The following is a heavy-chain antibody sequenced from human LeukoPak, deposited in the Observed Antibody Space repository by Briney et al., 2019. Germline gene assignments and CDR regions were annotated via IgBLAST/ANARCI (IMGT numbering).Heavy chain of an antibody. CDR3: ARRGRWELRAHYY. CDR1: GGSFSGYY. CDR2: INHSGST. Sequence: SETLSLTCAVYGGSFSGYYWSWLRQPPGKGLEWIGEINHSGSTNYNPSLKSRVTISVDTSKNQFSLKLSSVTAADTAVYYCARRGRWELRAHYYWGQGTLVTVSS. D-gene: IGHD1-26*01. J-gene: IGHJ4*02. V-gene: IGHV4-34*01.